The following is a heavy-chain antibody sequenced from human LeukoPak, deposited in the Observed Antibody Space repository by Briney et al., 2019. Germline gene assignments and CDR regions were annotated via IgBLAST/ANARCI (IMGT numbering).Heavy chain of an antibody. J-gene: IGHJ4*02. V-gene: IGHV3-11*05. CDR1: GFTFSDYY. CDR2: ISSSSYT. D-gene: IGHD6-13*01. CDR3: ARDHDPYSSSLSYFDY. Sequence: GGSLRLSCAASGFTFSDYYMSWIRQAPGKGLEWVSYISSSSYTNYADSVKGRFTISRDNAKNSLYLQMNSLRAEDTAVYYCARDHDPYSSSLSYFDYWGQGTLVTVSS.